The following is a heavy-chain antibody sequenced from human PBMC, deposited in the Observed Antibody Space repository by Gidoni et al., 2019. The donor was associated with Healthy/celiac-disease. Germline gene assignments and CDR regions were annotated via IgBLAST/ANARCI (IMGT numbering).Heavy chain of an antibody. D-gene: IGHD2-15*01. CDR2: ISAYNGNT. Sequence: QVQLVQSGAEVKKPGASVKVSCKASGYTFTSYGISWVRQAPGQGLEWMGWISAYNGNTNDAQKLQGRVTMTTDTSTSTAYMELRSLRSDDTAVYYCARGPKDIVVVVAATWFDYWGQGTLVTVSS. CDR1: GYTFTSYG. V-gene: IGHV1-18*04. J-gene: IGHJ4*02. CDR3: ARGPKDIVVVVAATWFDY.